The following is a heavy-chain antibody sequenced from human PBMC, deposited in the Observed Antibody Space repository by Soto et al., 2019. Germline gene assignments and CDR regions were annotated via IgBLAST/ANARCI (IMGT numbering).Heavy chain of an antibody. CDR3: ARGDILDAFDI. CDR1: GFTFSSYS. V-gene: IGHV3-48*01. D-gene: IGHD3-9*01. CDR2: ISSSSSTI. Sequence: GGSLRLSCAASGFTFSSYSMNWVRQAPGKGLEWVSYISSSSSTIYYADSVKGRFTISRDNAKNSLYLQMNSLRAEDTAVYYCARGDILDAFDIWGQGTMVTVSS. J-gene: IGHJ3*02.